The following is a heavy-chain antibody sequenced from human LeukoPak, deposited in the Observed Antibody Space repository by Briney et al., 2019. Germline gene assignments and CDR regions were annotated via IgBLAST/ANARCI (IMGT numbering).Heavy chain of an antibody. CDR1: GGSISSYY. CDR3: ARDRSTSCSD. J-gene: IGHJ4*02. D-gene: IGHD2-2*01. Sequence: SETLSLTCTVSGGSISSYYWSWIRQPPGKGLEWIGYIYYSGSTNYNPSLKSRVTISVDTSKNQFSLKLSSVTAADTAVYYCARDRSTSCSDWGQGTLVTVSS. V-gene: IGHV4-59*12. CDR2: IYYSGST.